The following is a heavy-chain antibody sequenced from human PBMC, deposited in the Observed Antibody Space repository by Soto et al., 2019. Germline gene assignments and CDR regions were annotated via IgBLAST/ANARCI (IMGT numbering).Heavy chain of an antibody. V-gene: IGHV3-30-3*01. J-gene: IGHJ4*02. Sequence: QVQLVESGGGVVQPGRSLRLSCAASGFTFSSYAMPWVRQAPGKGLEWVAVISYDGSNKYYADSVKGRFTISRDNSKNTLYLQMNSLRAEDTAVYYCATERGSVGLGELSPSYWGQGTLVTVSS. CDR2: ISYDGSNK. CDR1: GFTFSSYA. D-gene: IGHD3-16*02. CDR3: ATERGSVGLGELSPSY.